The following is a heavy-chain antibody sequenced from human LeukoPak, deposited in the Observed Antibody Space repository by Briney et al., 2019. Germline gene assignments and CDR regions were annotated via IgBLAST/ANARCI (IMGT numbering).Heavy chain of an antibody. CDR1: GGSISSSGYY. CDR3: ARGLASLYYHDSSFILDP. V-gene: IGHV4-30-2*05. J-gene: IGHJ5*02. Sequence: SQTLSLTCTVAGGSISSSGYYWSCIRQPPGKGLECIGYIYHSGSTYYNPSLQSRVTISVDTSKNQFSLKLSSVTAADTAVYYCARGLASLYYHDSSFILDPWGQGTLVTVSS. CDR2: IYHSGST. D-gene: IGHD3-22*01.